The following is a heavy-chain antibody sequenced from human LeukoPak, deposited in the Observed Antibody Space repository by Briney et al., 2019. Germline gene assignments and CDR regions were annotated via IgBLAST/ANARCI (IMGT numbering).Heavy chain of an antibody. J-gene: IGHJ4*02. CDR2: IIPILGIA. CDR3: AGSTFGGVIVLIDY. CDR1: GGTFSSYT. D-gene: IGHD3-16*02. V-gene: IGHV1-69*02. Sequence: SVKVSCKASGGTFSSYTISWVRQAPGQGLEWMGRIIPILGIANYAQKFQDRVTITTDKSTSTAYMELSSLRSQDTAVYYSAGSTFGGVIVLIDYWGQGPLLTVPS.